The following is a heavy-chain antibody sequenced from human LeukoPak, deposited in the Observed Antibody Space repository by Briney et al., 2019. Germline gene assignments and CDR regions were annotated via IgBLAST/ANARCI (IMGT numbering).Heavy chain of an antibody. D-gene: IGHD6-6*01. V-gene: IGHV3-21*01. Sequence: GGSLSLSCAASGFTFSSYSMNWVRQAPGKGLEWVSSISSSSSYIYYADSVKGRFTISRDNAKNSLYLQMNSLRAEDTAVYYCARDLAASNTDYWGQGTLVTVSS. CDR1: GFTFSSYS. CDR3: ARDLAASNTDY. J-gene: IGHJ4*02. CDR2: ISSSSSYI.